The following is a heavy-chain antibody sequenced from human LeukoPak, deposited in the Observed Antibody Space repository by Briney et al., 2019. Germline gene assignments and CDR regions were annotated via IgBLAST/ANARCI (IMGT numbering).Heavy chain of an antibody. CDR2: INSDGSST. V-gene: IGHV3-74*01. D-gene: IGHD3-22*01. Sequence: GGSLRLSCAASGFTFSSYWMHWVRQAPGKGLVWVSRINSDGSSTSYADSVKGRFTISRDNAKNTLYLQMNSLRAEDTAVYYCATSSYYYDSSGFYGFDYWGQGTLVTVSS. J-gene: IGHJ4*02. CDR3: ATSSYYYDSSGFYGFDY. CDR1: GFTFSSYW.